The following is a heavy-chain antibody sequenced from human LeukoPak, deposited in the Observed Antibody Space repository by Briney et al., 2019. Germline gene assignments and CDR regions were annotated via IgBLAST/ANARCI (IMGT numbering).Heavy chain of an antibody. J-gene: IGHJ6*02. V-gene: IGHV3-23*01. CDR1: GFTFSSYA. CDR2: ISGSGGST. Sequence: GGSLRLSCAASGFTFSSYAMSWVRQAPGKGLEWVSAISGSGGSTYYADSVKGRFTISRDNSKNTLYLQMNSLRAEDTAVYYCAKDEWTYYDFWSGAGYYYYGMDVWGQGTTVTVSS. D-gene: IGHD3-3*01. CDR3: AKDEWTYYDFWSGAGYYYYGMDV.